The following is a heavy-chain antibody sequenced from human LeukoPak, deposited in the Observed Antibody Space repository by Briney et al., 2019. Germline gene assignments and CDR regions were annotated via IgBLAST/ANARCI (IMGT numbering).Heavy chain of an antibody. CDR2: ISYDGSNK. Sequence: GGSLRLSCAASGFTFSSYAMHWVRQAPGKGLEWVAVISYDGSNKYYADSVKGRFTISRDNSKNTLYLQMNSLRAEDTAVYYCARVKSRNTVTLPPYGMDVWGQGTTVTVSS. CDR1: GFTFSSYA. J-gene: IGHJ6*02. V-gene: IGHV3-30-3*01. D-gene: IGHD4-17*01. CDR3: ARVKSRNTVTLPPYGMDV.